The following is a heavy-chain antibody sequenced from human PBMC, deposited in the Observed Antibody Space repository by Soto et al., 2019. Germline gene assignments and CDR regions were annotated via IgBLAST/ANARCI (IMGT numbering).Heavy chain of an antibody. V-gene: IGHV3-30*18. J-gene: IGHJ6*03. CDR3: AKGRQSYYYYYYMDV. CDR1: GFTFSSYG. CDR2: ISYDGSNK. Sequence: QVQLVESGGGVVQPGRSLRLSCAASGFTFSSYGMHWVRQAPGKGLEWVAVISYDGSNKYYAYSVKGRFTISRDNSKNTLYLQMNSLRAEDTAVYYCAKGRQSYYYYYYMDVWGKGTTVTVSS.